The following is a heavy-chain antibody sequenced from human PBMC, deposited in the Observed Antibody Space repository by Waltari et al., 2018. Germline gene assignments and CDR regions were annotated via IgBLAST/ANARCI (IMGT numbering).Heavy chain of an antibody. J-gene: IGHJ4*02. CDR3: ARASVVVDSDY. V-gene: IGHV3-48*04. Sequence: ELQLVQSGGGLVQPGGSLRLSCAASGFTFSSYSMNWVRQAPGTGLAGVSYISSSSSTIYYADSVKGRFTISRDNAKNSLYLQMNSLRAEDTAVYYCARASVVVDSDYWGQGTLVTVSS. CDR1: GFTFSSYS. CDR2: ISSSSSTI.